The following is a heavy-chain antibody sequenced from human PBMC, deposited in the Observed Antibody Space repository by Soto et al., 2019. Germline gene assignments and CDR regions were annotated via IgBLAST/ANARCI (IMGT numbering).Heavy chain of an antibody. J-gene: IGHJ4*02. CDR2: ISGGGGGK. Sequence: GVLRLSCTTSGFTFDNFAMSWVRQAPGRGLEWVSAISGGGGGKYYADSVKGRFIISRDNSKNTVYLQLNGLRTEDTAVYYCAKDVHYDSSGGLDYWGQGTLVTVSS. D-gene: IGHD3-22*01. V-gene: IGHV3-23*01. CDR1: GFTFDNFA. CDR3: AKDVHYDSSGGLDY.